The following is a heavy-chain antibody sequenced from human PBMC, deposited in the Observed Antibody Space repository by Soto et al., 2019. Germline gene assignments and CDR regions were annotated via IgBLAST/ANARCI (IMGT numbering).Heavy chain of an antibody. CDR1: GVTFASDG. V-gene: IGHV3-33*01. D-gene: IGHD3-3*01. J-gene: IGHJ4*02. Sequence: GGSLRLCCAASGVTFASDGMEWVGQAPGKGLEWVSGMWDGGSRKYYADSVRGRFTISRDNSKNTLYLQMHRLRAEDTAVYYCSRDLYLGYYDFCSGYYKRGGPLASWGQAT. CDR2: MWDGGSRK. CDR3: SRDLYLGYYDFCSGYYKRGGPLAS.